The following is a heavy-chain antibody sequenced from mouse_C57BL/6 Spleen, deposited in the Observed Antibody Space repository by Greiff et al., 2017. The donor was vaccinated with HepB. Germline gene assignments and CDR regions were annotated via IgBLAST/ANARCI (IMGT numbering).Heavy chain of an antibody. CDR3: AMGDYYGSSPCWFAY. Sequence: QVQLQQPGAELVKPGASVKVSCKASGYTFTSYWMHWVKQRPGQGLEWIGRIHPSDSDTNYNQKFKGKATLTVDKSSSTAYMQRSSLTSEDSAVYYCAMGDYYGSSPCWFAYWGQGTLVTVSA. CDR1: GYTFTSYW. V-gene: IGHV1-74*01. CDR2: IHPSDSDT. D-gene: IGHD1-1*01. J-gene: IGHJ3*01.